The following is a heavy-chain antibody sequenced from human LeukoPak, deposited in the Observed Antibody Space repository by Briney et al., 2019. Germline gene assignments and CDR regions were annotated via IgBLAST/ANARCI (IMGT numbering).Heavy chain of an antibody. D-gene: IGHD3-10*01. CDR2: TYYRSKWYN. J-gene: IGHJ4*02. CDR3: AREGTYYYGSGSYYSFDY. Sequence: SQTLSLTCAISGDSVSSNSAAWNWIRQSPSRGLEWLGRTYYRSKWYNDYAVSGKSRITINPDTSKTHFSLQLTSVTPEDTAVYYCAREGTYYYGSGSYYSFDYWGQGALVTVSS. V-gene: IGHV6-1*01. CDR1: GDSVSSNSAA.